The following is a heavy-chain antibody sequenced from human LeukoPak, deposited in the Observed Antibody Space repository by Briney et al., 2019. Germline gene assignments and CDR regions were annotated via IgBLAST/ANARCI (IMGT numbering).Heavy chain of an antibody. CDR1: GFTFSSYE. J-gene: IGHJ4*02. Sequence: SGGSLRLSCAASGFTFSSYEMNWVRQAPGKGLEWVSYISSSGSTIYYADSVKGRFTISRDNAKNSLYLQMNSLRAEDTAVYYCARDGTWYSSSWPHFFDYWGQGTLVTVSS. CDR3: ARDGTWYSSSWPHFFDY. D-gene: IGHD6-13*01. CDR2: ISSSGSTI. V-gene: IGHV3-48*03.